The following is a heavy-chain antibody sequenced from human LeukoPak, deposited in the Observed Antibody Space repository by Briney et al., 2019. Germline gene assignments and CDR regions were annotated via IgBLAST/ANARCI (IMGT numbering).Heavy chain of an antibody. J-gene: IGHJ4*02. CDR3: ARDVVHMCSGYYTGRYFDY. V-gene: IGHV3-74*01. CDR1: GFTFSSYW. D-gene: IGHD3-3*02. CDR2: LNSDGSST. Sequence: GSLRLSCAASGFTFSSYWMHWVRHAPGKGLVRVSRLNSDGSSTIYADSVKDRFTISRDNAKNTLYLQMNSLRAEDKAVNYCARDVVHMCSGYYTGRYFDYWGQGTLVTVSS.